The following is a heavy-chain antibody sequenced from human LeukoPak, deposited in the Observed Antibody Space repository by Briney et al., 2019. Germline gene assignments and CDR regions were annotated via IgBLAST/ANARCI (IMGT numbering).Heavy chain of an antibody. J-gene: IGHJ4*02. CDR2: IWYDGSNK. CDR3: AKDSLGYSSSWYDY. D-gene: IGHD6-13*01. V-gene: IGHV3-33*06. Sequence: GGSLRLSCAASGFTFSSYGMHWVRQAPGKGLEWVAVIWYDGSNKYYADSVKGRFTISRDNSKNTLYLQMNSLRAEDTAVYYCAKDSLGYSSSWYDYWGQGTLVTVSS. CDR1: GFTFSSYG.